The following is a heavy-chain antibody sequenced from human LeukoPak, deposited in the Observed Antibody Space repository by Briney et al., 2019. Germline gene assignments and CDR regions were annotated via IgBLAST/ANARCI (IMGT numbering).Heavy chain of an antibody. J-gene: IGHJ4*02. D-gene: IGHD3-16*01. CDR2: IRTRVNGETT. Sequence: GGSLRLSCTASGFTFGDFVMSWVRQTPGKGLEWVGFIRTRVNGETTIYAASVQGRFTISRDDSKSIAYLQMNSLKTEDTAVYYCTTDYQLDYWGQGTLVTVSS. V-gene: IGHV3-49*04. CDR1: GFTFGDFV. CDR3: TTDYQLDY.